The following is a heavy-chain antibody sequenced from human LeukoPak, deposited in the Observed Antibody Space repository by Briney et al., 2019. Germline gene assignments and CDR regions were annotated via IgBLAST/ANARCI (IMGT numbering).Heavy chain of an antibody. CDR1: VYSFTKYG. V-gene: IGHV1-18*01. Sequence: ASVTVSFKSSVYSFTKYGISWVRQAPGQGLEWMGWISGYSGNTNYAPKLQGRVTMTADTSTNTAYMELRSLTSADTGTYYCARVGATYGDPLEYDYWGQGTLVSVSS. D-gene: IGHD1-26*01. CDR3: ARVGATYGDPLEYDY. CDR2: ISGYSGNT. J-gene: IGHJ4*02.